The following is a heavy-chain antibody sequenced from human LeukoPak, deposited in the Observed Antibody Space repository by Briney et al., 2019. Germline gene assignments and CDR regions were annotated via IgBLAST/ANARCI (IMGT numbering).Heavy chain of an antibody. CDR2: IYYTGST. J-gene: IGHJ4*02. CDR3: ARTRLYDSSGYSSTYFDY. V-gene: IGHV4-34*01. Sequence: PSETLSLTCAVYGGSFSGYYWSWIRQPPGKGLEWIGSIYYTGSTNYNPSLKSRVTISVDTSKNQFSLKLSSVTAADTAVYYCARTRLYDSSGYSSTYFDYWGQGTLVTVSS. CDR1: GGSFSGYY. D-gene: IGHD3-22*01.